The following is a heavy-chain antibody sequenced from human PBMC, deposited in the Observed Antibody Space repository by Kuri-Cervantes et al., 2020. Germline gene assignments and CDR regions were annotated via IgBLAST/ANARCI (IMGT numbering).Heavy chain of an antibody. J-gene: IGHJ6*02. CDR1: GFTFSSYA. V-gene: IGHV3-23*01. Sequence: GGSLRLSCAASGFTFSSYAMRWVRQAPGKGLEWVSAISGSGGSTYYADSVKGRFTISRDNSKNTLYLQMNSLRAEDTAVYYCASGTELLWFGDYYYGMDVWGQGTTVTVSS. CDR3: ASGTELLWFGDYYYGMDV. D-gene: IGHD3-10*01. CDR2: ISGSGGST.